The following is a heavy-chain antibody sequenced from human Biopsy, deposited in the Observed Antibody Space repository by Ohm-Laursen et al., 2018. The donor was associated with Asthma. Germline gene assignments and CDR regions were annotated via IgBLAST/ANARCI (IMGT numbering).Heavy chain of an antibody. J-gene: IGHJ4*02. CDR1: GFTFGNFW. Sequence: FLRLSCTASGFTFGNFWMSWGRQTPGKGLEWVATITGDGSQKFYVDSVTGRFTISRDNSKNSLYLQMNSLRAEDTAVYYCARGDSSNWSHYYFDYWGQGTLVTVSS. CDR3: ARGDSSNWSHYYFDY. D-gene: IGHD3-22*01. V-gene: IGHV3-7*03. CDR2: ITGDGSQK.